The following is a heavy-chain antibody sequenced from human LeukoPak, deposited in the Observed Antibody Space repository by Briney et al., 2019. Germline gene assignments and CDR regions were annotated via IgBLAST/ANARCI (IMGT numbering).Heavy chain of an antibody. CDR1: GGSFSGYY. Sequence: KPSETLSLTCAVYGGSFSGYYWSWIRQPPGKGLEWIGDINHSGSTNYNPPLKSRVTISVDTSKNQFSLKLSSVTAADTAVYYCARGIVGATRFDYWGQGTLVTVS. CDR3: ARGIVGATRFDY. J-gene: IGHJ4*02. CDR2: INHSGST. D-gene: IGHD1-26*01. V-gene: IGHV4-34*01.